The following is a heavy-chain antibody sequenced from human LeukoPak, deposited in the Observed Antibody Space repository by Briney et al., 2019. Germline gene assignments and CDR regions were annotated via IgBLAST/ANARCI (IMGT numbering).Heavy chain of an antibody. V-gene: IGHV1-46*01. CDR3: ATYYYDSSGYYRYNWFDP. D-gene: IGHD3-22*01. Sequence: ASVKVSCKPSGYTFTSYYMHWVRQAPGQGLEWMGIINPSGGSTSYAQKFQGRVTMTRDASTSTVYMELSSLRSEDTAVYYCATYYYDSSGYYRYNWFDPWGQGTLVTVSS. CDR1: GYTFTSYY. J-gene: IGHJ5*02. CDR2: INPSGGST.